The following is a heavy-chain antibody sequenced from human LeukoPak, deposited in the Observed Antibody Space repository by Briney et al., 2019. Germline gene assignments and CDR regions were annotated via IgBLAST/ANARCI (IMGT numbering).Heavy chain of an antibody. CDR1: GGSISSYY. Sequence: PSETLSLTCTVSGGSISSYYWSWIRQPPGKGLEWIGYIYTSGSTNYNPSLKSRVTISVDTSKNQFSLKLSSVTAADTAVYYCARLMSSRRRVVIVTPNYYYYYMDVWGKGTTVTVSS. V-gene: IGHV4-4*09. D-gene: IGHD3-3*01. CDR2: IYTSGST. J-gene: IGHJ6*03. CDR3: ARLMSSRRRVVIVTPNYYYYYMDV.